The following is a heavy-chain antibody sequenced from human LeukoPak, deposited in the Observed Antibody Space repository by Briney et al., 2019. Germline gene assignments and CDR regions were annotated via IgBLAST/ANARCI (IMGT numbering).Heavy chain of an antibody. J-gene: IGHJ5*02. Sequence: SGPTLVNPTQTLTLTCTFSGFSLSTSGVGVGWIRQPPGKALEWLALIYWNDDKRYSPSLKSRLTITKDTSKNQVVLTMTNMDPVDTATYYCAHSRRDFWSGKGGDNWFDPWGQGTLVTVSS. V-gene: IGHV2-5*01. CDR3: AHSRRDFWSGKGGDNWFDP. CDR2: IYWNDDK. D-gene: IGHD3-3*01. CDR1: GFSLSTSGVG.